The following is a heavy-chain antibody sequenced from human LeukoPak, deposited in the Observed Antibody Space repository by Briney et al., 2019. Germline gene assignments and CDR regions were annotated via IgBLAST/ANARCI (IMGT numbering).Heavy chain of an antibody. J-gene: IGHJ3*02. V-gene: IGHV3-30-3*01. CDR1: GFTFSDHA. Sequence: GGSLRLSCAASGFTFSDHAMHWVRQAPGKGLEWVAVISYDGSNKYYADSVKGRFTISRDNSKNTLYLQMNSLRAEDTAVYYRARERTTMIVVVHDAFDIWGQGTMVTVSS. D-gene: IGHD3-22*01. CDR2: ISYDGSNK. CDR3: ARERTTMIVVVHDAFDI.